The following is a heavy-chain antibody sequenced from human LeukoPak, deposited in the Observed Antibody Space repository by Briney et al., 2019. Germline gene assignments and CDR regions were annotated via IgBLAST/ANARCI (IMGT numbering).Heavy chain of an antibody. CDR2: INPNSGGT. J-gene: IGHJ3*02. CDR3: ARVVLGCSSTSCSHGDAFDI. Sequence: ASVKVSCKASGGTFSSYAISWVRQAPGQGLEWMGWINPNSGGTNYAQKFQGRVTMTRDTSISTAYMELSRLRSDDTAVYYCARVVLGCSSTSCSHGDAFDIWGQGTMVTVSS. D-gene: IGHD2-2*01. CDR1: GGTFSSYA. V-gene: IGHV1-2*02.